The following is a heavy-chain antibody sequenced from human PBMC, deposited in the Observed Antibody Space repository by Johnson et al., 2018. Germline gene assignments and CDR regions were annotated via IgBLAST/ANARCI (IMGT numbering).Heavy chain of an antibody. CDR2: ISYDGSNK. V-gene: IGHV3-30*18. Sequence: VQLLESGGGVVQPGRSLRLSCAASGFTFSSYGMHWVRQAPGKGLEWVAVISYDGSNKYYADSVKGRFTISRDNSKNTLYLQMNSLRAEDTAVYYCAKDPSVTTYYYYYYMDVWGKGTTVTVSS. CDR3: AKDPSVTTYYYYYYMDV. CDR1: GFTFSSYG. D-gene: IGHD4-17*01. J-gene: IGHJ6*03.